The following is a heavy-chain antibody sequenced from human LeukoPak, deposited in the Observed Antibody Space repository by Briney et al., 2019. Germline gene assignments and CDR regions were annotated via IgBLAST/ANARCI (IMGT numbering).Heavy chain of an antibody. J-gene: IGHJ1*01. CDR3: AKRVVVGATSPYSDFQH. CDR1: GFTFSSYA. CDR2: ISGIGGTT. Sequence: QPGGSLRLTCAASGFTFSSYAMGWVRQAPGKGLEWVSAISGIGGTTHYADSVKGRFTISRDNSKNTLFLQMDSLRGEDTAVYYCAKRVVVGATSPYSDFQHWGQGTLVTVSS. D-gene: IGHD1-26*01. V-gene: IGHV3-23*01.